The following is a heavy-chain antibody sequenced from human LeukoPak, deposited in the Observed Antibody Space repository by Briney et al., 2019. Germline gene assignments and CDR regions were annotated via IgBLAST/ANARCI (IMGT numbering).Heavy chain of an antibody. Sequence: ASVKVSCKASGGTFSSYAISWVRQAPGQGLEWMGRIIPILGIANYAQKFQGRVTITADKSTSTAYMELSSLRSEDTAVYYCARGGYSYGVRFYGMDVWGQGTTVTVSS. V-gene: IGHV1-69*04. CDR2: IIPILGIA. CDR3: ARGGYSYGVRFYGMDV. J-gene: IGHJ6*02. CDR1: GGTFSSYA. D-gene: IGHD5-18*01.